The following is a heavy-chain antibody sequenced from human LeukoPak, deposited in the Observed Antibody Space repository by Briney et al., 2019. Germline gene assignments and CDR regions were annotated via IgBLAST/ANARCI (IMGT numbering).Heavy chain of an antibody. CDR3: ARGVPWGDYFDY. J-gene: IGHJ4*02. CDR1: GGSISICY. Sequence: SETLSLTCTVSGGSISICYWSWIRQPPGKGLEWIGYIYYSGSTNYNPSLKSRVTISVDTSKNQFSLKLSSVTAADTAVYYCARGVPWGDYFDYWGQGTLVTVSS. D-gene: IGHD3-16*01. V-gene: IGHV4-59*08. CDR2: IYYSGST.